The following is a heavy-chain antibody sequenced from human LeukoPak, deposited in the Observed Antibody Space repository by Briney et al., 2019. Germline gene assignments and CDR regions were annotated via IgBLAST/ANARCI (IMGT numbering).Heavy chain of an antibody. CDR1: GYSISSGYY. CDR2: IYHSGST. V-gene: IGHV4-38-2*02. CDR3: ARQSDY. J-gene: IGHJ4*02. Sequence: PSETLSLTCTVPGYSISSGYYWGWIRQPPGKGLEWIGSIYHSGSTYYNPSLKSRVTISVDTSKNQFSLKLSSVTAADTAVYYCARQSDYWGQGTLVTVSS.